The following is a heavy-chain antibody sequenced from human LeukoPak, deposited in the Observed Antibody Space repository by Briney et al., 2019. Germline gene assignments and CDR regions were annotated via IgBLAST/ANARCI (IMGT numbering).Heavy chain of an antibody. V-gene: IGHV1-2*02. CDR1: GYTFTGYY. CDR2: INPNSGGT. CDR3: ARAARGSYCSGGSCGPDY. Sequence: GASVKVSCKASGYTFTGYYMHWVRRAPGQGLEWMGWINPNSGGTNYAQKFQGRVTMTRDTSISTAYMELSRLRSDDTAVYYCARAARGSYCSGGSCGPDYWGQGTLVTVSS. D-gene: IGHD2-15*01. J-gene: IGHJ4*02.